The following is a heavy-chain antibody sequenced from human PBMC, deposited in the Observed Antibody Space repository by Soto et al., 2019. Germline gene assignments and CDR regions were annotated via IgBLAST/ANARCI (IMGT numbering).Heavy chain of an antibody. CDR1: GFTVSSNY. CDR3: ARGATMMQDWHYYYGMDV. CDR2: IYSGGST. J-gene: IGHJ6*02. Sequence: PGGSLRLSCAASGFTVSSNYMSWVRQAPGKGLEWVSVIYSGGSTYYADSVKGRFTISRDNSKNTLYLQMNSLRAEDTAVYYCARGATMMQDWHYYYGMDVWGQGTTVTVSS. D-gene: IGHD3-22*01. V-gene: IGHV3-53*01.